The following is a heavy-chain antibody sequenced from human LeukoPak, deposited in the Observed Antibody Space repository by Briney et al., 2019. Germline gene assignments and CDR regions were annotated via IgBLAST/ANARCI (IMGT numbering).Heavy chain of an antibody. J-gene: IGHJ6*02. CDR3: ARGAEYCSSTSCYVYYYYGMDV. Sequence: GGSLRLSCAASGFTFSIYEMNWVRQAPGRGLEWGSYISSSGSTIYYADSVKGRFTISRDNAKNSLYLQMNSLRAEDTAVYYCARGAEYCSSTSCYVYYYYGMDVWGQGTTVTVSS. D-gene: IGHD2-2*01. CDR2: ISSSGSTI. CDR1: GFTFSIYE. V-gene: IGHV3-48*03.